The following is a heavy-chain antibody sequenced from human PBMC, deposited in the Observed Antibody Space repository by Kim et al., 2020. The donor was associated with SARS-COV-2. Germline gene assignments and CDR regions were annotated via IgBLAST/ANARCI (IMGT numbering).Heavy chain of an antibody. CDR2: INPSGGST. D-gene: IGHD3-22*01. CDR1: GYTFTSYY. V-gene: IGHV1-46*01. CDR3: ARGLFWSYYYDSSGYGGASD. J-gene: IGHJ4*02. Sequence: ASVKVSCKASGYTFTSYYMHWVRQAPGQGLEWMGIINPSGGSTSYAQKFQGRVTMTRDTSTSTVYMELSSLRSEDTAVYYCARGLFWSYYYDSSGYGGASDWGQGTLVTVSS.